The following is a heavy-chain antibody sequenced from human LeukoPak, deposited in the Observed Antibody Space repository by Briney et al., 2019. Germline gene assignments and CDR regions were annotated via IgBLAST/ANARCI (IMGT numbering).Heavy chain of an antibody. CDR2: ISSSSSYI. CDR3: ARRDWNFYYLDY. V-gene: IGHV3-21*01. J-gene: IGHJ4*02. D-gene: IGHD1-7*01. CDR1: GFTFSSYS. Sequence: PGGSLRLSCAASGFTFSSYSMNWVRQAPGKGLEWVSSISSSSSYIYYADSVKGRFTISGDNAKASLYLQMNSLRAEDTAVYYCARRDWNFYYLDYWGQGTLVTVSS.